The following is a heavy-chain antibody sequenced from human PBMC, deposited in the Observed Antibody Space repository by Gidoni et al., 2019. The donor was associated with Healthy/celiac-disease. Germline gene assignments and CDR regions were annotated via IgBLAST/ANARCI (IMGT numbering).Heavy chain of an antibody. Sequence: VHLVQSGAQLQKPGASVQVSCTASGSSFTGYYLHWVRQAPGQGLEWMGWINPNSGGTNYAQKFQGRVTMTRDTSISTAYMELSRLRSDDTAVYYCARDSFSAASGTTGGFDPWGQGTLVTVSS. CDR2: INPNSGGT. D-gene: IGHD1-7*01. CDR1: GSSFTGYY. V-gene: IGHV1-2*02. J-gene: IGHJ5*02. CDR3: ARDSFSAASGTTGGFDP.